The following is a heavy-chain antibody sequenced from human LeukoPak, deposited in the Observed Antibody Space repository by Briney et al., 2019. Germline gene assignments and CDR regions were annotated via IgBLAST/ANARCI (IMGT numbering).Heavy chain of an antibody. Sequence: PGGSLRLSCAASGFTVSSNYMSWVRQAPGKGLEWVANIKQDGSDKYYVESVKGRFTISRDNAKNSLYLQMSSLRGEDTAVYYCARVPGSSGWYYFDYWGQGTLVTVSS. CDR3: ARVPGSSGWYYFDY. CDR2: IKQDGSDK. D-gene: IGHD6-19*01. CDR1: GFTVSSNY. V-gene: IGHV3-7*01. J-gene: IGHJ4*02.